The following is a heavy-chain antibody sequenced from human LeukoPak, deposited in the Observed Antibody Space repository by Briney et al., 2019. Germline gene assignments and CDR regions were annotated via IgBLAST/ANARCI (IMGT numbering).Heavy chain of an antibody. CDR1: RFTFDEYG. CDR2: INWNGRSI. J-gene: IGHJ4*02. CDR3: TRDQTPYY. Sequence: GGSLRLSCAASRFTFDEYGMSWVRQTAGKGLEWVSGINWNGRSIGYADSVKGRFTVSRDNAKSSLYLQMNSLRAEDTAVYYCTRDQTPYYWGQGTLVTVSS. V-gene: IGHV3-20*04.